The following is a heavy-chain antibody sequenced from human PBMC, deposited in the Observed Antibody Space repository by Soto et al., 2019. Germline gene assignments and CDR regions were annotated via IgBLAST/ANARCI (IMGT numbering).Heavy chain of an antibody. D-gene: IGHD6-19*01. Sequence: PSETLSLTCGVSGGTIRSPDWWTWVRQPPGKGLEWIGEIFQSGSTNYTPSLESRVTISVDKSKNQFSLTLTSVTAAVTAVYFCARGRGRYSSGWSWFDPWGQGILVTVSS. J-gene: IGHJ5*02. CDR2: IFQSGST. CDR1: GGTIRSPDW. V-gene: IGHV4-4*02. CDR3: ARGRGRYSSGWSWFDP.